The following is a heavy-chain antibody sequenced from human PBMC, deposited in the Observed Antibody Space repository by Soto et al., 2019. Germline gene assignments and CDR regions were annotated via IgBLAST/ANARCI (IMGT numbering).Heavy chain of an antibody. CDR2: ISYHGSDK. Sequence: QVQLTESGGDVVQPGRSLRLSCAASGFTFSSYGMHWVRQAPGKGLEWVAIISYHGSDKFYADSVQGRFSISRDNSKNKVTLEMNSLRPEYTAVSYCAKDLSVSSIPAGSWTFGADYCGQGTLVTVSS. V-gene: IGHV3-30*18. J-gene: IGHJ4*02. D-gene: IGHD2-2*01. CDR1: GFTFSSYG. CDR3: AKDLSVSSIPAGSWTFGADY.